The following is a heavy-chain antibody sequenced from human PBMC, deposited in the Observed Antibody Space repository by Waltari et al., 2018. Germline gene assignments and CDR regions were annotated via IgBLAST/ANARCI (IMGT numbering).Heavy chain of an antibody. V-gene: IGHV3-30-3*01. Sequence: QVQLVESGGGVVQPGRSLRLSSAASGFTFSSYAMHWVRPAPGKGLEWVAVISYDGSNKYYADSVKGRFTISRDNSKNTLYLQMNSLRAEDTAVYYCASIGDYSNPHDAFDIWGQGTMVTVSS. CDR3: ASIGDYSNPHDAFDI. CDR2: ISYDGSNK. J-gene: IGHJ3*02. CDR1: GFTFSSYA. D-gene: IGHD4-4*01.